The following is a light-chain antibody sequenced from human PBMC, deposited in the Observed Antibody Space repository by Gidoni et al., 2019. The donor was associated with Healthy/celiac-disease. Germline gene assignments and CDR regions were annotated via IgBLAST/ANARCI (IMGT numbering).Light chain of an antibody. J-gene: IGKJ1*01. CDR3: QQYYSAPL. V-gene: IGKV1-NL1*01. CDR2: AAS. CDR1: QGISNS. Sequence: DIQMTQSPSSLSASVGDRVTITCRASQGISNSLAWYQQKPGKAPKLLLYAASRLESGVPSRFSGSGSGTDYTLTISSLQPEDFATYYCQQYYSAPLFXQXSKVXLK.